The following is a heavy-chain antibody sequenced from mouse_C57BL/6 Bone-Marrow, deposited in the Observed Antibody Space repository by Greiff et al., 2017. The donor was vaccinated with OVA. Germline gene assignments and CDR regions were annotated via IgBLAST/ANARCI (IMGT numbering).Heavy chain of an antibody. CDR3: ARKDYGYDGAWFAY. V-gene: IGHV2-2*01. Sequence: QVTLKESGPGLVQPSQSLSITCTVSGFSLTSYGVHWVRQSPGKGLEWLGVIWSGGSTDYNAAFISRLSISKDNSKSQVFFKMNSLQADDTAIYYCARKDYGYDGAWFAYWGQGTLVTVSA. J-gene: IGHJ3*01. D-gene: IGHD2-2*01. CDR1: GFSLTSYG. CDR2: IWSGGST.